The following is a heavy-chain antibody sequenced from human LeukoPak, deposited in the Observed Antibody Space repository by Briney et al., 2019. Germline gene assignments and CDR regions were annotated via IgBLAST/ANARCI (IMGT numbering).Heavy chain of an antibody. Sequence: SETLSLTCTVSGGSVSNGNFYWSWLRQPPGKALEWIGYIYYTGSAYYSPSLKGRVTISVDTSKNQFSLKLSSVTAADTAVYYCASRRGGYCSGGSCNWFDPWGQGTLVTVSS. D-gene: IGHD2-15*01. V-gene: IGHV4-61*01. CDR2: IYYTGSA. CDR3: ASRRGGYCSGGSCNWFDP. CDR1: GGSVSNGNFY. J-gene: IGHJ5*02.